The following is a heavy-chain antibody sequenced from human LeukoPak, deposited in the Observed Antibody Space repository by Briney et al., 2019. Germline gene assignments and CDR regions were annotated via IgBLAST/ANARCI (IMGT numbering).Heavy chain of an antibody. CDR3: AHYAPRHPKYDY. V-gene: IGHV2-5*02. J-gene: IGHJ4*02. CDR2: IFWDDDK. CDR1: GFSLNTSGVS. D-gene: IGHD2-2*01. Sequence: SGPTLVKPTQSLTLTCTFSGFSLNTSGVSVAWIRQPPGKALEWLALIFWDDDKRYSPSLKCRLTIAKDTSKNQVVLTMTNMDPVDTATYYCAHYAPRHPKYDYWGQGTLVTVSS.